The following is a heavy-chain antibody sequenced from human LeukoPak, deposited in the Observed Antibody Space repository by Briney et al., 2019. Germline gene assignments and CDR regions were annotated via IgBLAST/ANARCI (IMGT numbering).Heavy chain of an antibody. CDR2: ISYSGST. V-gene: IGHV4-39*01. Sequence: SETLSLTCTVSGGSISSSHYFWGWIRQSPGKGLEWIGSISYSGSTHYNPSLKSRVTISVDTSKNQFSLKLSSVTAADTAVYYCARLDGSGNYFDYWGQGTLVTVSS. CDR3: ARLDGSGNYFDY. J-gene: IGHJ4*02. CDR1: GGSISSSHYF. D-gene: IGHD3-10*01.